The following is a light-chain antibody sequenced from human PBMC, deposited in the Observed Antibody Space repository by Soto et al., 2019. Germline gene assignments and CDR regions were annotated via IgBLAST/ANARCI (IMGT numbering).Light chain of an antibody. J-gene: IGLJ1*01. V-gene: IGLV2-23*02. CDR2: EVS. CDR3: RSYARSSTSL. CDR1: SSDVGRYNL. Sequence: QSALTQPASVTGSHGQSITISCTGGSSDVGRYNLVSSYQQHPGKAPKLMIYEVSKRPSGVSSRFSGSKSGNTASLTISGLQAEDEADYCCRSYARSSTSLLGSEPKVPVL.